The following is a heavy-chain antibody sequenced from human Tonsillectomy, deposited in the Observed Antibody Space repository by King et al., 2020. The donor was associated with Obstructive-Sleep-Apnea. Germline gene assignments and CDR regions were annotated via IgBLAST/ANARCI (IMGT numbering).Heavy chain of an antibody. CDR2: ISGSGGST. J-gene: IGHJ4*02. D-gene: IGHD3-10*01. CDR1: GFTFSSYA. CDR3: AKTNMVRGVIITPFDY. V-gene: IGHV3-23*04. Sequence: QLVESGGGLVQPGGSLRLSCAASGFTFSSYAMSWVRQAPGKGLEWVSAISGSGGSTYYADSVKGRFTISRDNSKNTLYLQMNSLRAEDTAVYYCAKTNMVRGVIITPFDYWGQGTLVTVSS.